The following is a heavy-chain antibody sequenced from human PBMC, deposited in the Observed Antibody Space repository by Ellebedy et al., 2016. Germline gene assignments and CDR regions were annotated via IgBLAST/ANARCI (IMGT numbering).Heavy chain of an antibody. D-gene: IGHD3-16*01. CDR3: ATELRGAFDI. Sequence: SVKVSXKASGGTFSSYAISWVRQAPGQGLEWMGGIIPIFGTGNYAQKFQGRVTITADESTSTAYMELSSLRSEDTAVYYCATELRGAFDIWGQGTMVTVSS. CDR1: GGTFSSYA. CDR2: IIPIFGTG. J-gene: IGHJ3*02. V-gene: IGHV1-69*13.